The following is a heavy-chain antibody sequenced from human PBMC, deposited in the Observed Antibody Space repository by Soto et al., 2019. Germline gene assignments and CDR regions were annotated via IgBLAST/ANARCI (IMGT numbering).Heavy chain of an antibody. CDR2: IIPIFGTA. CDR1: GGTFSSYA. J-gene: IGHJ4*02. V-gene: IGHV1-69*13. D-gene: IGHD3-3*01. Sequence: SVKVSCKASGGTFSSYAISWVRQAPGQGLEWMGGIIPIFGTANYAQKFQGRVTITADESTSTAYMELSSLRSEDTAVYYCARDYDFWSGYQDWGQGTLVTVSS. CDR3: ARDYDFWSGYQD.